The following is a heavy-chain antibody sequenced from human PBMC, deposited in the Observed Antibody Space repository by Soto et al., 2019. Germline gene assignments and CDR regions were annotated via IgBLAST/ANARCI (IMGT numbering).Heavy chain of an antibody. J-gene: IGHJ4*02. Sequence: QVQLQESGPGLVKPSQTLSLTCTVSGGSISSGGYYWSWIRQYPGKGLEWIGYVYYSGTTYYNPSLQSRVTMSVDTSKIQFSLKLSSVTAADTAVFYCARYLNGYGDIDNWGQGTLVTVSS. CDR2: VYYSGTT. V-gene: IGHV4-31*03. D-gene: IGHD2-21*02. CDR3: ARYLNGYGDIDN. CDR1: GGSISSGGYY.